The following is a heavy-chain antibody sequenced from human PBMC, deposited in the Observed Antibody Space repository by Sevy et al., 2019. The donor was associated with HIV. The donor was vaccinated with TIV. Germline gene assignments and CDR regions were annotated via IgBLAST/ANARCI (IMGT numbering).Heavy chain of an antibody. CDR2: IKQDGSEK. CDR3: ARVKEPGHVIRFLEWFRTPQWFDP. V-gene: IGHV3-7*01. CDR1: GFTFSSYW. J-gene: IGHJ5*02. Sequence: GGSLRLSCAASGFTFSSYWMSWVRQAPGKGLEWVANIKQDGSEKYYVDSVKGRFTISRDNAKNSLYVQMNGLRAKDTAVYYCARVKEPGHVIRFLEWFRTPQWFDPWGQGTLVTVSS. D-gene: IGHD3-3*01.